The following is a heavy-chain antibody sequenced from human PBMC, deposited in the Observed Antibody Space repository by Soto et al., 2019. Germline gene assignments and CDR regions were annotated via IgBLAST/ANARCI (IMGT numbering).Heavy chain of an antibody. CDR1: GGSISSGGYY. CDR3: ARDYGGKGWFDP. J-gene: IGHJ5*02. D-gene: IGHD4-17*01. Sequence: SETLSLTCTVSGGSISSGGYYWSWIRQHPGKGLEWIGYIYYSGSTYYNPSLKSRVTISVDTSKNQFSLKLSSVTAADTAVYYCARDYGGKGWFDPWGQGTLVTAPQ. CDR2: IYYSGST. V-gene: IGHV4-31*03.